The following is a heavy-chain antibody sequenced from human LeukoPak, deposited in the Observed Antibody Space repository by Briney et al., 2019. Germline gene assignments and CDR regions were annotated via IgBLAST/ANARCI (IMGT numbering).Heavy chain of an antibody. CDR2: IYPGDSDT. D-gene: IGHD2-15*01. CDR1: GYSFTSYR. J-gene: IGHJ6*03. Sequence: GESLKISCKGSGYSFTSYRIGWVRQMPGKGLEWMGIIYPGDSDTGYSPSFQGQVTISADKSISTAYLQWSSLKASDTAMYYCARGYCSGGSCYSAYYYYYMDVWGKGTTVTVSS. V-gene: IGHV5-51*01. CDR3: ARGYCSGGSCYSAYYYYYMDV.